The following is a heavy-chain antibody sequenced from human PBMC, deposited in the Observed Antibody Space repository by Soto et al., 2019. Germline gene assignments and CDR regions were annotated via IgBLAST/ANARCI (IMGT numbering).Heavy chain of an antibody. CDR3: TTDEKYSSSWYPLYYFDY. CDR1: GFTFSNAW. CDR2: IKSKTDGGTT. V-gene: IGHV3-15*07. D-gene: IGHD6-13*01. Sequence: EVQLVESGGGLVKPGGSLRLSCAASGFTFSNAWMNWVRQAPGKGLEWVGRIKSKTDGGTTDYAAPVKGRFTISRDDSNNTLYLQMNSLKTEDTAVYYCTTDEKYSSSWYPLYYFDYWGQGTLVTVSS. J-gene: IGHJ4*02.